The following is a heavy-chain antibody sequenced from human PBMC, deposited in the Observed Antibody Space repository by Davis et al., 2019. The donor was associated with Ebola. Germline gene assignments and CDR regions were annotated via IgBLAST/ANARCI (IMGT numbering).Heavy chain of an antibody. V-gene: IGHV4-4*02. D-gene: IGHD3-22*01. CDR2: IYHSGST. J-gene: IGHJ4*02. CDR1: GGSISSSNW. CDR3: SRISAADSRAYTTDC. Sequence: PSETLSLTCAVSGGSISSSNWWSWVRQPPGKGLEWIGKIYHSGSTHYSPSLKSRVTMSVDKSRNQFSLNLSSVTAADTAVYYCSRISAADSRAYTTDCWGQGTLVTVSS.